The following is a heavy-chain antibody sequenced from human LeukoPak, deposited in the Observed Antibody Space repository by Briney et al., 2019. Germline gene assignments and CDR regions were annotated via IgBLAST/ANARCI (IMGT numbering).Heavy chain of an antibody. D-gene: IGHD3-9*01. Sequence: GGSLRLSCAASGFTVSSNYMSWVRQAPGKGLEWVSVIYSGGSTYYADSVKGRFTISRDNSKNTLYLQMNSLRAEDTAVYYCAREDILTGFHYWAQEPLVTVPS. V-gene: IGHV3-53*01. CDR2: IYSGGST. CDR1: GFTVSSNY. J-gene: IGHJ4*02. CDR3: AREDILTGFHY.